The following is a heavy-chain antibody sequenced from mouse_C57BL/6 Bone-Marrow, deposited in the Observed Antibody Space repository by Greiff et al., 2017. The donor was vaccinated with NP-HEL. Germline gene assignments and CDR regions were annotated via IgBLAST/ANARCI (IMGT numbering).Heavy chain of an antibody. D-gene: IGHD1-1*01. Sequence: EVQLQQSGPELVKPGASVKISCKASGYTFTDYYMNWVKQSHGKSLEWIGDINPNNGGTSYNQKFKGKATLTVDKSSSTAYMELRSLTFEDSAVSYCASSPLYYYGSSLYSFFDVWGTGTTVTVSS. CDR3: ASSPLYYYGSSLYSFFDV. CDR2: INPNNGGT. J-gene: IGHJ1*03. CDR1: GYTFTDYY. V-gene: IGHV1-26*01.